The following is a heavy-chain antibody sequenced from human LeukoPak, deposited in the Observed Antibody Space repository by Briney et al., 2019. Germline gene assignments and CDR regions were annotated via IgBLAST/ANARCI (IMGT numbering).Heavy chain of an antibody. CDR1: GGSISSSSYY. CDR3: ARRDTSKYYFDY. V-gene: IGHV4-39*01. D-gene: IGHD5-18*01. Sequence: PSETLSLTCTVSGGSISSSSYYWGWIRQPPGKGLEWIGTIYYSGSTYYNPSLKSRATISVDTSKNQFSLKLNSVTAADTGIYYCARRDTSKYYFDYWGQGTLVTVSS. CDR2: IYYSGST. J-gene: IGHJ4*02.